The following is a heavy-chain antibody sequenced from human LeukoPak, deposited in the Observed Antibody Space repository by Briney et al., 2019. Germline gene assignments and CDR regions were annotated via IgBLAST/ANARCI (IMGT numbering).Heavy chain of an antibody. D-gene: IGHD3-22*01. V-gene: IGHV3-15*01. CDR2: IKIKTDGGTT. CDR1: GVNSNNAC. CDR3: TTEYYYDSSGYYYKGY. J-gene: IGHJ4*02. Sequence: SLRLSCAPSGVNSNNACMSCGRHTPREGVEWVGGIKIKTDGGTTDYAAPVKGRSTISRDDSKNTMYPQMNSLKTEDTAVYYCTTEYYYDSSGYYYKGYWGQGNLVTVSS.